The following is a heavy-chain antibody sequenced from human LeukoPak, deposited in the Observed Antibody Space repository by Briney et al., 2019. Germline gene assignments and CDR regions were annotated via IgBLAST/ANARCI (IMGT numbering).Heavy chain of an antibody. CDR3: ARARTGDLEY. CDR1: GYTFTSYY. Sequence: ASVKVSCKASGYTFTSYYIHWVRQAPGQGLEWMGIINPSGGSTNYAQKFQGRVTMTRDTSTSTVYMELSSLRSEDTAVYYCARARTGDLEYWGQGTLVTVPS. J-gene: IGHJ4*02. V-gene: IGHV1-46*01. CDR2: INPSGGST. D-gene: IGHD7-27*01.